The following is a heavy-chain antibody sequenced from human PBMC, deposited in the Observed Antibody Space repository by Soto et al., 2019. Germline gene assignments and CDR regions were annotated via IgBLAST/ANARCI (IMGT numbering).Heavy chain of an antibody. Sequence: QVQLMQSGAKVRKPGASVRLSCKASGYTFTNCYLHWVRQAPGQGLEWMGIINPNDGSTTYPQKFQGRVTMTRDTSTSTVYMELGSLRSEDTAVYFCARDLPTVLTLSPTYYGMDVWGQGTTVTVSS. V-gene: IGHV1-46*03. J-gene: IGHJ6*02. CDR2: INPNDGST. CDR1: GYTFTNCY. D-gene: IGHD4-17*01. CDR3: ARDLPTVLTLSPTYYGMDV.